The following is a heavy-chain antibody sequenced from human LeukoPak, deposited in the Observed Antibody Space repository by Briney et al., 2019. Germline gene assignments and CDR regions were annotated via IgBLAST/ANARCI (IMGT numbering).Heavy chain of an antibody. Sequence: PGGSLRLSCAASGFTFSTYTMNWVCQAPGKGLEWVSYISDSGSTIYYADSVKGRFTISRDNAKNSLYLQMNSLRAEDTAVYYCARSFACWGQGTLVTVSS. CDR1: GFTFSTYT. J-gene: IGHJ4*02. V-gene: IGHV3-48*01. CDR3: ARSFAC. CDR2: ISDSGSTI.